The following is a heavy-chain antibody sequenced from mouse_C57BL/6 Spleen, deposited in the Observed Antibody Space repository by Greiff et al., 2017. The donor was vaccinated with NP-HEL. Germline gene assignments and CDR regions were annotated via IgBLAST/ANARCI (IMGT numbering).Heavy chain of an antibody. CDR2: IGPGSGST. CDR1: GYTFTDYY. V-gene: IGHV1-77*01. D-gene: IGHD2-2*01. CDR3: GVVTTPHYYAMDY. J-gene: IGHJ4*01. Sequence: QVQLQQSGAELVKPGASVKISCKASGYTFTDYYINWVKQRPGQGLEWIGKIGPGSGSTYYNEKFKGKATLTADKSSSTAYMQLSSLTSEDSAVYFCGVVTTPHYYAMDYWGQGTSVTVSS.